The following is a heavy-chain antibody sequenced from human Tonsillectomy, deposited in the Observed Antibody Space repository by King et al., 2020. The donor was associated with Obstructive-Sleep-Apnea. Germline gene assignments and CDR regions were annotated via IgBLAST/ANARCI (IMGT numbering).Heavy chain of an antibody. CDR2: IYYSGST. J-gene: IGHJ5*02. D-gene: IGHD2-2*03. CDR1: GVSISSGGDY. CDR3: ARDVYGSPPGWFDP. Sequence: VQLQESGPGLVKPSQTLSLTCTVSGVSISSGGDYWSWVRQHPGKGLEWIGYIYYSGSTSYNSSLKSRVTISVDTSKNQFSLKLSSVTAADTAVYYCARDVYGSPPGWFDPWGQGTLVTVSS. V-gene: IGHV4-31*03.